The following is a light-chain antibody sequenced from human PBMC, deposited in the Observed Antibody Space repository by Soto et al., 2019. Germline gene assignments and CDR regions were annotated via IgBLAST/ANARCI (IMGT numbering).Light chain of an antibody. CDR2: VNS. Sequence: QLVLTQPPSVSGAPGQRVTISCTGNSSNIGAGYGVHWYQHVPGIAPKLLIYVNSNRPSGVPDRFSASKSGTSASLAISGLQAEDEVDYYCQSYDNSLRGYVFGSGTKVTVL. V-gene: IGLV1-40*01. J-gene: IGLJ1*01. CDR1: SSNIGAGYG. CDR3: QSYDNSLRGYV.